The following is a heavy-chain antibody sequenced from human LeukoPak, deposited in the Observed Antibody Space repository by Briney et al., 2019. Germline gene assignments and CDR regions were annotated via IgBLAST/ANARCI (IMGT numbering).Heavy chain of an antibody. Sequence: SETLSLTCTVSGDSISSSSYYWGWIRQPPGKELEWIGSIYYSGSTYYNPSLNSRVTISVDTSKNQFSLKLSSVPAADTAVYYCERDYLGGKPDAFDIWGQGTLVTVSS. J-gene: IGHJ3*02. D-gene: IGHD4-23*01. V-gene: IGHV4-39*07. CDR3: ERDYLGGKPDAFDI. CDR1: GDSISSSSYY. CDR2: IYYSGST.